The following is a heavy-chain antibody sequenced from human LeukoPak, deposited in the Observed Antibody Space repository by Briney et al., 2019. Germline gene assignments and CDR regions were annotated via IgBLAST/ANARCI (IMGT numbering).Heavy chain of an antibody. Sequence: GGSLRLSCPASGFTFSTYAVIWVRQAPGKGLEWVSAISSSGGTTYYADSVKGRFSISRDNSKNTLYLRMNSLRAEDTAVYYCPKDRNAWATNFFSWGQGTLVTVSA. V-gene: IGHV3-23*01. CDR3: PKDRNAWATNFFS. CDR2: ISSSGGTT. J-gene: IGHJ4*02. CDR1: GFTFSTYA. D-gene: IGHD5-24*01.